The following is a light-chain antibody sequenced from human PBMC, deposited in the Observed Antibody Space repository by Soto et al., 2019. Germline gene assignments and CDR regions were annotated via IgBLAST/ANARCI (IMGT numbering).Light chain of an antibody. Sequence: EVLLTRSPGTLSLGPWDIASLSCIGSQTLSRYFLAWYQHKPRQAPRLLISGASRRATGIPDRFSGAGSGTDFTLTISRLEPEDFALYSCHQHEISPMTFGQGTRLEI. J-gene: IGKJ5*01. CDR2: GAS. V-gene: IGKV3-20*01. CDR3: HQHEISPMT. CDR1: QTLSRYF.